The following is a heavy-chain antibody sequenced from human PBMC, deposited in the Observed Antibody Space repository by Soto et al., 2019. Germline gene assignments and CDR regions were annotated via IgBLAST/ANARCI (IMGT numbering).Heavy chain of an antibody. CDR3: ARSTYSSSSGDYYYGMDV. CDR1: GGTFSSYA. CDR2: IIPIFGTA. V-gene: IGHV1-69*06. J-gene: IGHJ6*02. D-gene: IGHD6-6*01. Sequence: QVQLVQSGAEVKKPGSSVKVSCKASGGTFSSYAISWVRQAPGQGLEWMGGIIPIFGTANYAQKFQGRVTITADKSTRTAYMELSSLRSEDTAVYYCARSTYSSSSGDYYYGMDVWGQGTTVTVSS.